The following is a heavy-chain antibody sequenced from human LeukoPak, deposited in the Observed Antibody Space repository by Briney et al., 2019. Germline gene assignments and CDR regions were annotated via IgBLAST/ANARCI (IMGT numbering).Heavy chain of an antibody. V-gene: IGHV3-11*04. J-gene: IGHJ3*02. CDR2: ISSSGSTI. CDR3: ARPAVADAFDI. Sequence: GGSLRLSCAASGFTFSDYYMSWIRQAPGKGLEWVSYISSSGSTIYYADSVKGRFTITRDNAKNSLYLQMNSLRAEDTAVYYCARPAVADAFDIWGQGTMVTVSS. CDR1: GFTFSDYY. D-gene: IGHD6-19*01.